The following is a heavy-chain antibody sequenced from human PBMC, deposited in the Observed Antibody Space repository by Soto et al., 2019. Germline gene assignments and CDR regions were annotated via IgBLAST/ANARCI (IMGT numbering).Heavy chain of an antibody. D-gene: IGHD1-20*01. V-gene: IGHV1-69*13. CDR1: GYTFTSYG. CDR3: ARGSARYTYYLPYIWFDP. Sequence: GASVKVSCKASGYTFTSYGISWVRQAPGQGLEWMGGIIPIFGTANYAQKFQGRVTITADESTSTAYMELSSLRSEDTAVYYCARGSARYTYYLPYIWFDPWGQGTLVTVSS. CDR2: IIPIFGTA. J-gene: IGHJ5*02.